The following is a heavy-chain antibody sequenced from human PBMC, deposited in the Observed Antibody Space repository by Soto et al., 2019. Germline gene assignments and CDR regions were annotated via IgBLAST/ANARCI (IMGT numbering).Heavy chain of an antibody. Sequence: SETLSLTCTVSGGSISSSSYYWGWIRQPPGKGLEWIGSIYYSGSTYYNPSLKSRVTISVDTSKNQFSLKLSSVTAADTAVYYCARRGSLELRFLEWLWFDPWGQGTLVTVSS. CDR2: IYYSGST. J-gene: IGHJ5*02. CDR1: GGSISSSSYY. V-gene: IGHV4-39*01. CDR3: ARRGSLELRFLEWLWFDP. D-gene: IGHD3-3*01.